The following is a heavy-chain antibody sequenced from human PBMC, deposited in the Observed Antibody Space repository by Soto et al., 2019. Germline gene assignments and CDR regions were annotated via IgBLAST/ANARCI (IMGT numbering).Heavy chain of an antibody. CDR2: IIPIFGTA. Sequence: SVKVSCKASGGTFSSYAISWVRQAPGQGLEWMGGIIPIFGTANYAQKFQGRVTITADESTSTANMELSSLRSEDTAVYYCARSPKLVFYGDSTLGYYYGMDVWGQGTTVTVSS. CDR1: GGTFSSYA. J-gene: IGHJ6*02. D-gene: IGHD4-17*01. V-gene: IGHV1-69*13. CDR3: ARSPKLVFYGDSTLGYYYGMDV.